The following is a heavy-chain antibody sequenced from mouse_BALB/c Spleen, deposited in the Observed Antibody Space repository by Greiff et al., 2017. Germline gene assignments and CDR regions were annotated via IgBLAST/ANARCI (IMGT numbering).Heavy chain of an antibody. D-gene: IGHD2-4*01. Sequence: QVQLQQSGPELVKPGASVRISCKASGYTFTSYYIHWVKQRPGQGLEWIGWIYPGNVNTKYNEKFKGKATLTADKSSSTAYMQLSSLTSEDSAVYFFARGDGMITTSYFDYWGQGTTLTVSS. CDR3: ARGDGMITTSYFDY. CDR1: GYTFTSYY. J-gene: IGHJ2*01. V-gene: IGHV1S56*01. CDR2: IYPGNVNT.